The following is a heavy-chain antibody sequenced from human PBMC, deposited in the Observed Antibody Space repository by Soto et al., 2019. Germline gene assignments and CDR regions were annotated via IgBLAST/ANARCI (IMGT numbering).Heavy chain of an antibody. CDR3: ARGVRFLSWYYYYGMDV. J-gene: IGHJ6*02. Sequence: SETLVPHLRCLWWVLQWLLLELDPPAPGKGLEWIGEINHSGSTNYNLSLKSRVTISVDTSKNQFSLKLSSVTAADTAVYYCARGVRFLSWYYYYGMDVWGQGTTVTVSS. D-gene: IGHD3-3*01. CDR2: INHSGST. V-gene: IGHV4-34*01. CDR1: WVLQWLL.